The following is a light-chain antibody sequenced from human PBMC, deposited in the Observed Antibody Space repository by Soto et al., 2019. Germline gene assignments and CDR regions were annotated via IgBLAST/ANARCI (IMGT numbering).Light chain of an antibody. CDR3: QQGGT. V-gene: IGKV3-11*01. CDR2: DVS. J-gene: IGKJ2*01. CDR1: LSLRGS. Sequence: ELVLTQSPATLSLSPGERATLACRASLSLRGSLAWYQQKPGPAPRLLIYDVSDRAAGIPARFSGSGSGTDFTLTITSLESEDFAVYYCQQGGTFGQGTKVDI.